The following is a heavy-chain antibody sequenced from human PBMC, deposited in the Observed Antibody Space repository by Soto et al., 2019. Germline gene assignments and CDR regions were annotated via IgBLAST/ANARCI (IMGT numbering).Heavy chain of an antibody. CDR1: SGTISSSDW. CDR3: ARHLRPISTNFDY. J-gene: IGHJ4*02. Sequence: SETLALTCAVSSGTISSSDWWSWVRPPPGKGLEWIGYIYYSGSTYYNPSLKSRVTISVDTSKNQFTLKLSSVTAADTAVYYCARHLRPISTNFDYWGQGTLVTVSS. D-gene: IGHD3-3*01. CDR2: IYYSGST. V-gene: IGHV4-4*02.